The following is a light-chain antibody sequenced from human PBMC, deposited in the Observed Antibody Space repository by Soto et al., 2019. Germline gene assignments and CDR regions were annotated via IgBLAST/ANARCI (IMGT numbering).Light chain of an antibody. J-gene: IGKJ5*01. CDR1: QGINSY. Sequence: DIQLTQSPSFLSASVGDRVTITCRDSQGINSYLAWYQQKPGIAPKLLIYAASTLQSGVPSRFSGSGSGTEFTLTISGLQPENFATSSCQQLKTHLITVDQGTRMKI. CDR2: AAS. CDR3: QQLKTHLIT. V-gene: IGKV1-9*01.